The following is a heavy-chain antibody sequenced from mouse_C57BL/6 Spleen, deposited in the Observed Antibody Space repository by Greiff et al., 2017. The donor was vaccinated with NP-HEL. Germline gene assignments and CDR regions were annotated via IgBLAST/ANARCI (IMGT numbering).Heavy chain of an antibody. CDR1: GYTFTDYY. D-gene: IGHD1-1*01. CDR3: ARYGEYFDV. Sequence: VQLQQSGPELVKPGASVKISCKASGYTFTDYYMNWVKQSHGKSLEWIGDINPINGGTSYNQKFKGKATLTVDKSSSTAYMELRSLTSEDSAVYYCARYGEYFDVWGTGTTVTVSS. J-gene: IGHJ1*03. CDR2: INPINGGT. V-gene: IGHV1-26*01.